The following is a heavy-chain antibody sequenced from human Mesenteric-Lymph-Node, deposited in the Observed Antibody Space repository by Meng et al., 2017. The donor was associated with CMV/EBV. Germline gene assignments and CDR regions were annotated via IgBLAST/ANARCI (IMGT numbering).Heavy chain of an antibody. J-gene: IGHJ6*02. Sequence: GGSLRLSCAASGFTFDDYAMHWVRQAPGKGLEWVSGISWNSGSIGYADSVKGRFTISRDNAKNSLYLQMNSLRAEDTALYYCAKDFRALLRFLEWRPPGYYGMDVWGQGTTVTVSS. V-gene: IGHV3-9*01. D-gene: IGHD3-3*01. CDR1: GFTFDDYA. CDR3: AKDFRALLRFLEWRPPGYYGMDV. CDR2: ISWNSGSI.